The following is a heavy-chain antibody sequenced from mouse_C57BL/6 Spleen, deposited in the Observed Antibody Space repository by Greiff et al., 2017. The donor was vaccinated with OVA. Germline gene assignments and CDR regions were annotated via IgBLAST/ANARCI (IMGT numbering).Heavy chain of an antibody. CDR2: IDPENGDT. D-gene: IGHD2-3*01. V-gene: IGHV14-4*01. Sequence: VQLQQSGAELVRPGASVKLSCTASGFNIKDDYMHWVKQRPEQGLEWIGWIDPENGDTEYASKSQGKATITADTSSNTAYLQLSSLTSEDTAVYYCTTGLLRPGAMDYWGQGTSVTVSS. CDR1: GFNIKDDY. CDR3: TTGLLRPGAMDY. J-gene: IGHJ4*01.